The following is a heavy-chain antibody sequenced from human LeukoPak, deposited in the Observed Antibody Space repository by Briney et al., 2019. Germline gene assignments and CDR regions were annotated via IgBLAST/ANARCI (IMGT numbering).Heavy chain of an antibody. Sequence: GESLTFSCAASRFTFNDYDMSWVRQPPGKGLEWVSTINWNGGSTGYADSVKGRFTISRDNAKNSLYLQMDSLRTEDTALYYCVRERPSIGSYDLWGQGTPVTVSS. V-gene: IGHV3-20*04. J-gene: IGHJ6*02. D-gene: IGHD1-26*01. CDR1: RFTFNDYD. CDR3: VRERPSIGSYDL. CDR2: INWNGGST.